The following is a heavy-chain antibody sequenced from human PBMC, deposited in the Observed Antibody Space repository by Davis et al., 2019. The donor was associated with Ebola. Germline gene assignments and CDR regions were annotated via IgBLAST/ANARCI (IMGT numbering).Heavy chain of an antibody. Sequence: GGSLRLSCAASGFSFTDAWMNWVRQAPGNVLHWVGRIKSKSDGGAADYAAPVKGRFTISRDDSKNTVYLQMDSLKTEDTAVYYCRSNFDYWGQGALVTVS. J-gene: IGHJ4*02. V-gene: IGHV3-15*01. CDR1: GFSFTDAW. CDR2: IKSKSDGGAA. CDR3: RSNFDY.